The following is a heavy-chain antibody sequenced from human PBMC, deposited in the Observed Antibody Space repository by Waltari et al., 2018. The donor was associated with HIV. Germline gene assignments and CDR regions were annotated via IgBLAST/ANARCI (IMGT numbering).Heavy chain of an antibody. CDR2: VAVSSAYT. V-gene: IGHV3-11*05. Sequence: QVHLVESGGDLVTPGGSLRLSCVASGFTFSDYYMTWIRQAPGERLEGVSYVAVSSAYTNYGDAGKGRFTMSRDDAKKSLFLQMNSLRPEDTAVYYCARVARGLRQGTFDIWGQGTMVTVSS. J-gene: IGHJ3*02. D-gene: IGHD4-17*01. CDR1: GFTFSDYY. CDR3: ARVARGLRQGTFDI.